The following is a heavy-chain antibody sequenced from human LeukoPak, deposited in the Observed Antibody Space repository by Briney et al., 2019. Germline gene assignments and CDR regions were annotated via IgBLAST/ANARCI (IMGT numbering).Heavy chain of an antibody. V-gene: IGHV3-30*02. CDR2: IRYDGSNK. CDR1: GFTFSNYG. J-gene: IGHJ4*02. D-gene: IGHD3-22*01. Sequence: GGSLRLSCAASGFTFSNYGMHWVRQAPGKGLEWVAFIRYDGSNKYYADSVKGRFTISRDNSKNTLYLQMNSLRAEDTAVYYCAKDRTSYYYDSSGYYSYFDYWGQGTLVTVSS. CDR3: AKDRTSYYYDSSGYYSYFDY.